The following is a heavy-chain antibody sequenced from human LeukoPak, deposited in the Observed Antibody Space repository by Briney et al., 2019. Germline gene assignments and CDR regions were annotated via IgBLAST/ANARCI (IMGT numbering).Heavy chain of an antibody. CDR1: GGTFSSYA. D-gene: IGHD6-13*01. CDR2: IIPIFGTA. Sequence: SVKVSCKASGGTFSSYAISWVRQAPGQGLEWMGGIIPIFGTANYAQKFQGRGTITTDESTSTAYMELSSLRSEDTAVYYCASSPAAAGRYYYYYYMDAWGKGTTVTVSS. V-gene: IGHV1-69*05. CDR3: ASSPAAAGRYYYYYYMDA. J-gene: IGHJ6*03.